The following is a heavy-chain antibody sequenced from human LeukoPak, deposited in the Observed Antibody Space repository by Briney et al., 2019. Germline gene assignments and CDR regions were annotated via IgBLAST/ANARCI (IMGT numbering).Heavy chain of an antibody. Sequence: PGGSLRLSCAASGFTFSSYAMNWVRQAPGKGLEWVSAISGSGSITYCADSVKGRFTISRDNSKNTLYLQMNSLRAEDTAVYYCAKGSSYYGSGSHFDYWGQGTLVTVSS. V-gene: IGHV3-23*01. J-gene: IGHJ4*02. CDR2: ISGSGSIT. D-gene: IGHD3-10*01. CDR3: AKGSSYYGSGSHFDY. CDR1: GFTFSSYA.